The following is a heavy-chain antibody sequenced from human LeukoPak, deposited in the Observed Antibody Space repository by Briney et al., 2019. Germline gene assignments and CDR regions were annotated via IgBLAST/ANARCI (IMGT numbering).Heavy chain of an antibody. J-gene: IGHJ4*02. CDR2: IYYTGST. D-gene: IGHD5-18*01. V-gene: IGHV4-59*12. CDR3: ARVRGYSYGIDY. Sequence: SETLSLTCTVSGGSFSTYYWSWIRQSPEKGLEWIGYIYYTGSTNYNPSLRSRVTISVDTSKNQFSLKVTSVTAADTAVYYCARVRGYSYGIDYWGQGTLVTVSS. CDR1: GGSFSTYY.